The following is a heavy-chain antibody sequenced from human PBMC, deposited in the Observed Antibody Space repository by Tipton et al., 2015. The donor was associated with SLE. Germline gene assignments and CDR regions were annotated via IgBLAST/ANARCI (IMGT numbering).Heavy chain of an antibody. CDR3: ARGMRYCSGGSCYGCSFDV. D-gene: IGHD2-15*01. CDR1: GYSISSGYY. Sequence: TLSLTCAVSGYSISSGYYWGWIRQPPGKGLEWIAYIYHSGSTYYTPSLKSRVTISVDTSKNQFSRTLSSVTAADTAVYYCARGMRYCSGGSCYGCSFDVWGQGTMVTVSS. J-gene: IGHJ3*01. V-gene: IGHV4-38-2*01. CDR2: IYHSGST.